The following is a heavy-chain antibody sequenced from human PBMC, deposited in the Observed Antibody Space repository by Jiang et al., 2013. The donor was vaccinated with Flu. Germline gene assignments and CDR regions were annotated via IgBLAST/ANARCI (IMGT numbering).Heavy chain of an antibody. CDR3: AKRDVSDSSGYAPLFAH. CDR2: MSGSGSRT. Sequence: RLSCAVSGFTFSSYAMTWVRQAPGKGLEWVSGMSGSGSRTGYADSVKGRFTISRDNAKNTLYLQMNSLRAEDTAMYYCAKRDVSDSSGYAPLFAHWGQGTLVTVSS. V-gene: IGHV3-23*01. CDR1: GFTFSSYA. D-gene: IGHD3-22*01. J-gene: IGHJ4*02.